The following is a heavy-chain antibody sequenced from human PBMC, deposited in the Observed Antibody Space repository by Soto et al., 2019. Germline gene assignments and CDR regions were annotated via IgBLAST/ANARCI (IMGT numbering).Heavy chain of an antibody. CDR2: IYYSGST. CDR1: GGSISSGDYY. V-gene: IGHV4-30-4*01. J-gene: IGHJ3*02. D-gene: IGHD3-22*01. CDR3: ARGHYYDSSGYLSLAFDI. Sequence: QVQLQESGPGLVKPSQTLSLTCTVSGGSISSGDYYWSWIRQPPGKGLEWIGYIYYSGSTYYNPSLKSRVTISVDTSKNQFSLKLSSVTAADTAVYYCARGHYYDSSGYLSLAFDIWGQGTMVTVSS.